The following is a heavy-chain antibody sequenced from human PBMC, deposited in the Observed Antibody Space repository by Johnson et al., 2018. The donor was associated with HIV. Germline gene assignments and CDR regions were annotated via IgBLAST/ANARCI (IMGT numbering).Heavy chain of an antibody. CDR1: GFTFSDYA. CDR2: IRYDGRKK. J-gene: IGHJ3*02. CDR3: ITGGSGTIPSGAVDI. D-gene: IGHD1-26*01. Sequence: QVQLVESGGGVVQPGRSLRLSCAASGFTFSDYAMHWVRQAPGKGLEWVAFIRYDGRKKNYADSVKGRFTVSRDNAKKSLYLQMNSLKTEDTAVYYCITGGSGTIPSGAVDIWGQGTMVAVSS. V-gene: IGHV3-33*03.